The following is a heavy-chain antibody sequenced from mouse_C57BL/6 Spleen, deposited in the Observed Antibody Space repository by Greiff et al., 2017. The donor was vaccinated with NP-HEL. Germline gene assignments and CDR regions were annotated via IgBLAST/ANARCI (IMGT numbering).Heavy chain of an antibody. CDR3: ASDYDYDGGYYFDY. CDR1: GFTFSSYA. V-gene: IGHV5-4*03. J-gene: IGHJ2*01. D-gene: IGHD2-4*01. Sequence: EVNLVESGGGLVKPGGSLKLSCAASGFTFSSYAMSWVRQTPEKRLEWVATISDGGSYTYYPDTVKGRFTISRDNAKNNLYLQMSHLKSEDTAMYDCASDYDYDGGYYFDYWGQGTTLTVSS. CDR2: ISDGGSYT.